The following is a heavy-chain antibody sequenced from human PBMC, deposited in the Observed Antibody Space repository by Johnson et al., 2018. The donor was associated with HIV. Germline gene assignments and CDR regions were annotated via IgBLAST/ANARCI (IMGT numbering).Heavy chain of an antibody. J-gene: IGHJ3*02. CDR3: TRDLSDYYDSSGYYYFFQTNDAFDI. D-gene: IGHD3-22*01. V-gene: IGHV3-30*03. Sequence: QVQLVESGGGLVQPGGSLRLSCAASGFTFSNAWMSWVRQAPGKGLEWVAVVSYDGSYKDYADSVKGRFTISRDNSKNTLFLQMNSLRPEDTAVYYCTRDLSDYYDSSGYYYFFQTNDAFDIWGQGTMVTVSS. CDR2: VSYDGSYK. CDR1: GFTFSNAW.